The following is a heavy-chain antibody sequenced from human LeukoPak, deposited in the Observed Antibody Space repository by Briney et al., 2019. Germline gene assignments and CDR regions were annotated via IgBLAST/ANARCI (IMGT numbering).Heavy chain of an antibody. Sequence: GGSLRLSCAVSGFSVSGYWMTWVRQAPGKGLEWVANIEQDGSEKNYVDSVKGRFTISRDNAENSLFLQMNSLRVEDTAVYYCAREWQGGIAAAGTRIEGDYWGQGTLVAVSS. V-gene: IGHV3-7*01. CDR3: AREWQGGIAAAGTRIEGDY. CDR2: IEQDGSEK. CDR1: GFSVSGYW. D-gene: IGHD6-13*01. J-gene: IGHJ4*02.